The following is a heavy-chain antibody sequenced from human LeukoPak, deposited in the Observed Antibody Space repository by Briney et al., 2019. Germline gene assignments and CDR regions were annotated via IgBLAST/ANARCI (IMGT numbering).Heavy chain of an antibody. CDR2: MNPNSGNT. CDR1: GYTFTSYD. V-gene: IGHV1-8*03. CDR3: ARGVLRFLEWSNWFDP. J-gene: IGHJ5*02. Sequence: ASVKVSCKASGYTFTSYDINWVRQATGQGLEWMGLMNPNSGNTGYAQKFQGRVTITRNTSISTAYMELSSLRSEDTAVYYCARGVLRFLEWSNWFDPWGQGTLVTVSS. D-gene: IGHD3-3*01.